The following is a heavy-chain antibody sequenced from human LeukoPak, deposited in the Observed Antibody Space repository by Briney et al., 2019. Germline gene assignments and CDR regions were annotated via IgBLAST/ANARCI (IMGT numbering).Heavy chain of an antibody. J-gene: IGHJ4*02. Sequence: SETLSLTCTVSGCSISNYYWSWIRQPPGKGLEWVGYIYYSGSTNYNPSLKSRVTISVDTSKNHFSLKLTSVTAADTAVYYCARGGRAYYDSSGLDYWSQGTLVTVSS. CDR2: IYYSGST. D-gene: IGHD3-22*01. V-gene: IGHV4-59*01. CDR1: GCSISNYY. CDR3: ARGGRAYYDSSGLDY.